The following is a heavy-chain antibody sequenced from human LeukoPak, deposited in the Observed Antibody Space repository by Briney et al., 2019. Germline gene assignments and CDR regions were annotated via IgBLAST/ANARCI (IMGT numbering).Heavy chain of an antibody. D-gene: IGHD3-10*01. CDR1: GYXFTTSW. CDR3: ARHRERTMARRAFDS. V-gene: IGHV5-51*01. CDR2: IYPGDSET. Sequence: GESLKISCSTSGYXFTTSWICWVRQMPGKGLELMGIIYPGDSETRYSPSFQGQVTFSVDTSTTTAYLQWSSLKASDTAIYYCARHRERTMARRAFDSWGQGTLVTVSS. J-gene: IGHJ4*02.